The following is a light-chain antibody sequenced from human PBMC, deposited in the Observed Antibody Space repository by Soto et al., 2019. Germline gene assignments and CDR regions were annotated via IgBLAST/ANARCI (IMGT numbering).Light chain of an antibody. Sequence: QAVVTQEPSLTVSPGGTVTLTSGSSTGAVTSGHYPYWFQQKPGQAPRTLIYDTSNKHSWTPARFSGSLLGGKAALTLSGAQPEDEADYYCLLSYSGAREVFGGGTQLTVL. CDR1: TGAVTSGHY. CDR3: LLSYSGAREV. V-gene: IGLV7-46*01. CDR2: DTS. J-gene: IGLJ3*02.